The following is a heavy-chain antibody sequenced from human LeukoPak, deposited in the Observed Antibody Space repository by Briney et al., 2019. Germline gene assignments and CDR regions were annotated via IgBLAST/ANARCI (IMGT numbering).Heavy chain of an antibody. D-gene: IGHD5-18*01. CDR1: GFTFSSYA. CDR2: ISYDGSNE. J-gene: IGHJ4*02. V-gene: IGHV3-30*04. CDR3: ARGHTAAMVFCDY. Sequence: GGSLRLSCAASGFTFSSYAIHWVRQAPGKGLEWVAVISYDGSNEFYADSVKGRFTISRDNSKNTLYLQMSSLRAEDTAVYYCARGHTAAMVFCDYWGQGPLVTVSS.